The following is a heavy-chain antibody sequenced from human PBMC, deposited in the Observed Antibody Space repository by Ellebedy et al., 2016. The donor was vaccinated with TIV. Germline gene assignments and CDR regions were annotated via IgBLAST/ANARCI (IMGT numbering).Heavy chain of an antibody. CDR3: AREPVIRFLQWDQTQGGYYYYGMDV. CDR2: ITHSGRT. CDR1: GFTFSSYS. J-gene: IGHJ6*02. D-gene: IGHD3-3*01. V-gene: IGHV4-34*01. Sequence: ESLKISCAASGFTFSSYSINWVRQPPGKGLEWIGEITHSGRTTYNPSLKSRVIMSVDTSKNQFSLKLTSVTAADTAVYYCAREPVIRFLQWDQTQGGYYYYGMDVWGQGTTVTVSS.